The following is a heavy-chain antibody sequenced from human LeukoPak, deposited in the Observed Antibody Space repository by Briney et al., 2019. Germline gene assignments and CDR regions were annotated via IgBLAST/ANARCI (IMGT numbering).Heavy chain of an antibody. CDR2: ITDSGSSI. CDR3: AKALLMYYYYYYGMDV. V-gene: IGHV3-11*01. Sequence: NPGGSLRLSCAASGSTFRDYNMNWVRQAPGQGLEWVSYITDSGSSIHYADSVNGRFTISRDNAKNSLYLQMNSLRAEDTAVYYCAKALLMYYYYYYGMDVWGQGTTVTVSS. D-gene: IGHD2-15*01. CDR1: GSTFRDYN. J-gene: IGHJ6*02.